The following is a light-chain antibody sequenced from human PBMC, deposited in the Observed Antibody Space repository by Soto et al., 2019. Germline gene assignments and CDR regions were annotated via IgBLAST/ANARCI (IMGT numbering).Light chain of an antibody. J-gene: IGLJ2*01. V-gene: IGLV2-14*01. CDR1: SSDVGGYNY. Sequence: QSALTQPASVSGSPGQSITISCTRTSSDVGGYNYVSWYQQHPGKAPKLMIYEVSNRPSGVSNRFSGSKSGNTASLTISGLQAEDEADYYCSSSTSSDTLLFGGGTKVTVL. CDR3: SSSTSSDTLL. CDR2: EVS.